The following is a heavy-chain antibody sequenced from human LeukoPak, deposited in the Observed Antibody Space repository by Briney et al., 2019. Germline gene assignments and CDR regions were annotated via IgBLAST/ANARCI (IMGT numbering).Heavy chain of an antibody. Sequence: GVSLRLSCAASGFTFSSYSMNWVRQAPGKGLEWVSSISGSSSYIYYADSVKGRFTISRDNAKNSLYLQMNSLRAEDTAVYYCARAGTDFAAYYFDYWGQGTLVTVSS. CDR2: ISGSSSYI. J-gene: IGHJ4*02. D-gene: IGHD1-14*01. CDR3: ARAGTDFAAYYFDY. V-gene: IGHV3-21*01. CDR1: GFTFSSYS.